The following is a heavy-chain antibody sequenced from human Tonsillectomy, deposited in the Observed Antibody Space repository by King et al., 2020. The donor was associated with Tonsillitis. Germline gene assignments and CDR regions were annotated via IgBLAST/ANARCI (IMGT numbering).Heavy chain of an antibody. Sequence: VQLVESGGGLVQPGGSLRLSCAASGFTFSSYAMNWVRQAPGKGPEWVSTISNSGGSTYYAGSVKGRFTISRDNSKNTLFLQMNSLRAEDTAVYYCAKEYLQFSSGWPFDCWGQGTLVTVSS. D-gene: IGHD6-19*01. CDR2: ISNSGGST. J-gene: IGHJ4*02. V-gene: IGHV3-23*04. CDR3: AKEYLQFSSGWPFDC. CDR1: GFTFSSYA.